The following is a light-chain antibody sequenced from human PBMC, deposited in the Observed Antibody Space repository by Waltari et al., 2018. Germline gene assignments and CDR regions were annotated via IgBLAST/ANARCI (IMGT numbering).Light chain of an antibody. V-gene: IGLV3-1*01. J-gene: IGLJ2*01. CDR1: RLEEKY. CDR3: QAWDSNIVV. CDR2: QDT. Sequence: SYELMQAPSVSVSPGQTATITCSANRLEEKYVCWYQQKPGQSPVLIIYQDTKRPSGMPERVSASHSGNTANLTISVTQSVDEADYYCQAWDSNIVVFGGGTKLTVL.